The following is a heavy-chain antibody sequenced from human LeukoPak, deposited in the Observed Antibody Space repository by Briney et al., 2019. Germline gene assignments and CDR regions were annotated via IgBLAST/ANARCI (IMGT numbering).Heavy chain of an antibody. D-gene: IGHD4-17*01. CDR3: ARTFMTTVTLLFDY. J-gene: IGHJ4*02. Sequence: SETLSLTCAVYGGSFSGYYWSWIRQPPGKGLEWIGEINHSGSTNYNPSLKSRVTISVDTSKNQFSLKLSSVTAADTAVYYCARTFMTTVTLLFDYWGQGTLVTVSS. V-gene: IGHV4-34*01. CDR1: GGSFSGYY. CDR2: INHSGST.